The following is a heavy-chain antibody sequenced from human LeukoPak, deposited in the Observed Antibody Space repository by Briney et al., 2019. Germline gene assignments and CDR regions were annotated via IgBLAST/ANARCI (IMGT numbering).Heavy chain of an antibody. J-gene: IGHJ6*03. V-gene: IGHV4-38-2*02. CDR2: IYHSGST. D-gene: IGHD6-13*01. Sequence: KSSETLSLTCIVSGYSISSGYYWGWIRQPPGKGPEWIGSIYHSGSTNYNPSLKSRVTMSVDTSKNQFSPKLSSVTAADTAVYYCARSIAAAHYYYYYMDVWGKGTTVTISS. CDR1: GYSISSGYY. CDR3: ARSIAAAHYYYYYMDV.